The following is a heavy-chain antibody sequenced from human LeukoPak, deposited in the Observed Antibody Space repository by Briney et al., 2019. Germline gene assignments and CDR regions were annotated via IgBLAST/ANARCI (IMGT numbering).Heavy chain of an antibody. V-gene: IGHV4-30-4*08. Sequence: KASETLSLTCTVSGGSISSGDYYWSWIRQPPGKGLEWIGYIYYSGSTYYNPSLKSRVTISVDTSKNQFSLKLSSVTAADTAVYYCARYPGIAAAASYYFDYWGQGTLVTVSS. CDR1: GGSISSGDYY. CDR3: ARYPGIAAAASYYFDY. CDR2: IYYSGST. D-gene: IGHD6-13*01. J-gene: IGHJ4*02.